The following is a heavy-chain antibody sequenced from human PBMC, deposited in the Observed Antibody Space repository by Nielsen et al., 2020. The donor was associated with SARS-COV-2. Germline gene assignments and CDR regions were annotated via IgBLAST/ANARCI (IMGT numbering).Heavy chain of an antibody. CDR2: ISAYNGNT. J-gene: IGHJ3*02. Sequence: ASVKVSCKASDYTFTSYGISWVRQAPGQGLEWMGWISAYNGNTNYAQKFQGRVTMTTDTSTNTAYMELRSLKSDDTAVYYCARPYGDYENVFDIWGQGTMVTVSS. D-gene: IGHD4-17*01. CDR3: ARPYGDYENVFDI. V-gene: IGHV1-18*01. CDR1: DYTFTSYG.